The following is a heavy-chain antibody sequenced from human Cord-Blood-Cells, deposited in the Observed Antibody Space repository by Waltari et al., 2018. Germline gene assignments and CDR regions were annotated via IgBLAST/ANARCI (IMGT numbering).Heavy chain of an antibody. J-gene: IGHJ3*02. CDR2: IYYSGST. CDR1: GGSISSSSYY. D-gene: IGHD3-22*01. Sequence: QLQLQESGPGLVKPSETLSLTCTVSGGSISSSSYYWGRIRQTPGKGLEWIGSIYYSGSTYYNPSLKSRVTISVDTSKNQFSLKLSSVTAADTAVYYCARVDSSGYYYFAFDIWGQGTMVTVSS. CDR3: ARVDSSGYYYFAFDI. V-gene: IGHV4-39*01.